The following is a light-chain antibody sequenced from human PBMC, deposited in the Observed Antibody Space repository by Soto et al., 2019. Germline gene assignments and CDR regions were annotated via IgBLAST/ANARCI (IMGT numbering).Light chain of an antibody. CDR3: QQYGSSPRT. CDR1: HSVSIHY. V-gene: IGKV3-20*01. Sequence: IVLTQSPGTLSLSPGERVTLSCRASHSVSIHYLAWYQQKPGQAPRLLIYGASSRATGIPDRFVGSGSGTDFTLTISRLEPEDVAVYYCQQYGSSPRTFGQGSKVEIK. CDR2: GAS. J-gene: IGKJ1*01.